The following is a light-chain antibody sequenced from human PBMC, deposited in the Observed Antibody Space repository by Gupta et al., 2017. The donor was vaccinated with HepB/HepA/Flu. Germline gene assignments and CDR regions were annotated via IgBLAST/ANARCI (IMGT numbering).Light chain of an antibody. J-gene: IGKJ2*01. V-gene: IGKV3-20*01. CDR3: QQYGSSPPYT. CDR2: DTS. CDR1: QSVDTTY. Sequence: EVVLTQSPGTLSLSPGERATLSCRASQSVDTTYFAWYQHKPGQAPRLLIYDTSSRATGIPDRFSGSGSGKDFTLTISRLEPEDFAFYYCQQYGSSPPYTFGQGTKVEIK.